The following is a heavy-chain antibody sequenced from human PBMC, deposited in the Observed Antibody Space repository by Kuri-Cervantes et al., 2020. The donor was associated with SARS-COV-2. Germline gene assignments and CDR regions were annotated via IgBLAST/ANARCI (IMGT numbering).Heavy chain of an antibody. CDR3: ARERSGSYEPYYFDY. Sequence: ASVKVSCKASGYTFTNYGISWVRQAPGQGLEWMGWISAYNGNTNYEQKLQGRVTITADKSTSTAYMELSSLRSEDTAVYYCARERSGSYEPYYFDYWGQGTLVTVSS. CDR2: ISAYNGNT. CDR1: GYTFTNYG. V-gene: IGHV1-18*01. D-gene: IGHD1-26*01. J-gene: IGHJ4*02.